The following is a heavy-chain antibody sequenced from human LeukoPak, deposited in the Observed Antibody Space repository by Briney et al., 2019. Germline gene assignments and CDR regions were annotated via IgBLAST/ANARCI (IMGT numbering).Heavy chain of an antibody. CDR3: ARGGAQYCSGGSCYSKSTLDNWFDP. D-gene: IGHD2-15*01. J-gene: IGHJ5*02. V-gene: IGHV1-69*05. CDR2: IIPIFGTA. Sequence: SVKVSCKASGGTFSSYAISWVRQAPGQGLEWMGGIIPIFGTANYAQKFQGRVTITTDESTSTAYMELSSLRSEDTAVYHCARGGAQYCSGGSCYSKSTLDNWFDPWGQGTLVTVSS. CDR1: GGTFSSYA.